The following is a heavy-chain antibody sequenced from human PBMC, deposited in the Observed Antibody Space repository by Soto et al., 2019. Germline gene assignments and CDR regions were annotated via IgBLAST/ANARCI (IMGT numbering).Heavy chain of an antibody. CDR1: GYTFTSYG. J-gene: IGHJ4*02. Sequence: QVQLVQSGAEVKKPGASVKVSCKASGYTFTSYGISWVRQAPGQGLEWMGWISAYNGNTNYAQKLQGRVTMTTDTSTSTAYMELRSLRSDDTAVYYCARDMELVYDFWSGYRTYFDYWGQGTLVTVSS. V-gene: IGHV1-18*04. D-gene: IGHD3-3*01. CDR2: ISAYNGNT. CDR3: ARDMELVYDFWSGYRTYFDY.